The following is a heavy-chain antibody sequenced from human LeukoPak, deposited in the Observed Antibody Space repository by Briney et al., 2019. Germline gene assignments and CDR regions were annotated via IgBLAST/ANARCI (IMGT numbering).Heavy chain of an antibody. Sequence: SETLSLTCAVYGGSFSGYYWSWIRQPPGKGLEWIGEINHSGSTNYDPSLKSRVTISVDTSKNQFSLELSSVTAADTAVYYCASPYSSGRNFDYWGQGTLVTVSS. CDR2: INHSGST. J-gene: IGHJ4*02. D-gene: IGHD6-19*01. CDR1: GGSFSGYY. CDR3: ASPYSSGRNFDY. V-gene: IGHV4-34*01.